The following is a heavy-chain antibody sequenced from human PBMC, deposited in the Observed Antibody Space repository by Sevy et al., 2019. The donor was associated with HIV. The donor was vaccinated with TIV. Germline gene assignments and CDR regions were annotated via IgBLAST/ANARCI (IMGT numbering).Heavy chain of an antibody. V-gene: IGHV3-23*01. Sequence: GGSLRLSCAASGFTFGGYAMSWVRQAPGKGLEWVSIISGSGYNTYDADAVRGRFTISRDNSKNTLFLQMNSLRAEDTAVYYRARPPQGYDWYLHLWGRGTLVTVSS. CDR2: ISGSGYNT. CDR3: ARPPQGYDWYLHL. CDR1: GFTFGGYA. D-gene: IGHD2-2*01. J-gene: IGHJ2*01.